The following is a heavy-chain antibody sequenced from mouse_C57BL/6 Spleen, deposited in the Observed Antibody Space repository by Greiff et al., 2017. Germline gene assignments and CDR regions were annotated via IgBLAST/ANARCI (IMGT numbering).Heavy chain of an antibody. J-gene: IGHJ2*01. CDR2: IDPSDSET. Sequence: QVQLQQPGAELVRPGSSVKLSCKASGYTFTSYWMHWVKQRPIQGLEWIGNIDPSDSETHYNQKFKDKATLTVDKSSSTAYMQLSSLTSEDSAVYYCAREGVNWDLYYFDYWGQGTTLTVSS. CDR1: GYTFTSYW. D-gene: IGHD4-1*01. CDR3: AREGVNWDLYYFDY. V-gene: IGHV1-52*01.